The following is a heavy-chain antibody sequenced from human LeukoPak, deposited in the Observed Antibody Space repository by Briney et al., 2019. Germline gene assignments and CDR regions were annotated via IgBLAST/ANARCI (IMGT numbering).Heavy chain of an antibody. J-gene: IGHJ4*02. V-gene: IGHV3-23*01. CDR3: AKEVTPGALLYGPFDY. CDR2: ISASGGGT. Sequence: GGSLRLSCAASEFIFSSYGMSWVRQAPGKGLEWVSAISASGGGTYYADSVKGRFTISRDNSRNTLYLEMNSLRAEDTAIYYCAKEVTPGALLYGPFDYWGQGTLVAVSS. CDR1: EFIFSSYG. D-gene: IGHD4-23*01.